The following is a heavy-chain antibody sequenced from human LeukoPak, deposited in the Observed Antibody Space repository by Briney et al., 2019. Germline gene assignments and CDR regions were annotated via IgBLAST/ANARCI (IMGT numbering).Heavy chain of an antibody. CDR1: GGSISSYY. J-gene: IGHJ4*02. Sequence: PSETLSLTCTVSGGSISSYYWGWIRQPPGKGLEWIGSIYYSGSTYYNPSLKSRVTISVDTSKNQFSLKLSSVTAADTAVYYCARVHGYNYYFDYWGQGTLVTVSS. CDR2: IYYSGST. CDR3: ARVHGYNYYFDY. V-gene: IGHV4-39*07. D-gene: IGHD5-24*01.